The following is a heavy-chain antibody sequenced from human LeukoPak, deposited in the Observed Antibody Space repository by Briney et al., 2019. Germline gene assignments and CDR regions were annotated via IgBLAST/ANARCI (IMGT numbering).Heavy chain of an antibody. CDR1: GFTFSRYW. Sequence: GGSLRLSCVASGFTFSRYWMTWVRQTPEKGLEWVANIKPDGTEQYYVESVRGRFTISRDNAKNSLYLQMNSLRAEDTAVYFCAKDKDTPATAQPQRGYFESWGRGTLVTVSS. V-gene: IGHV3-7*01. CDR3: AKDKDTPATAQPQRGYFES. J-gene: IGHJ4*02. D-gene: IGHD2-21*02. CDR2: IKPDGTEQ.